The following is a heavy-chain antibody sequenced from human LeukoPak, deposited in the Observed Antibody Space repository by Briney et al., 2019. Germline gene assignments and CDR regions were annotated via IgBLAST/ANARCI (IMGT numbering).Heavy chain of an antibody. CDR1: GFTFNNYA. CDR3: ASDGGYSYGSTFYYYGMDV. D-gene: IGHD5-18*01. Sequence: GGSLRLSCAASGFTFNNYAMNWVRQAPGKGLEWVAVISYDGSNKHYADSAKGRFTISRDNSKITLYLQMNSLRAEDTAVYYCASDGGYSYGSTFYYYGMDVWGQGTTVTVSS. CDR2: ISYDGSNK. J-gene: IGHJ6*02. V-gene: IGHV3-30-3*01.